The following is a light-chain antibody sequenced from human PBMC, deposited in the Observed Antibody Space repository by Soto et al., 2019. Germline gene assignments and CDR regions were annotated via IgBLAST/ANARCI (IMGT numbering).Light chain of an antibody. CDR3: SSYTSSSLEV. J-gene: IGLJ1*01. CDR2: DVS. CDR1: SSDVGGYNY. Sequence: QSALTQPASVSGSPGQSITISCTGTSSDVGGYNYVSWYQQHPGKAPKLMIYDVSNRPSGVSNRFSGSKSGNTASLTISGLQAEDEADYYCSSYTSSSLEVFGTGTKLNVL. V-gene: IGLV2-14*01.